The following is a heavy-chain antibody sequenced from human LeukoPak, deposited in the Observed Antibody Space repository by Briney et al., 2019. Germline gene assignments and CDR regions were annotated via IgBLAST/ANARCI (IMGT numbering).Heavy chain of an antibody. J-gene: IGHJ3*02. CDR3: ARQRSWASPSDAFDI. D-gene: IGHD3-16*01. Sequence: GESLKISCKGFGYSFTSHGIAWVRQMPGKGLEWMGIIYPGDSNTRYSPSFQGQVTISADKSISTAYLQWSSLKASDTAMYYCARQRSWASPSDAFDIWGQGTMVTVSS. CDR1: GYSFTSHG. CDR2: IYPGDSNT. V-gene: IGHV5-51*01.